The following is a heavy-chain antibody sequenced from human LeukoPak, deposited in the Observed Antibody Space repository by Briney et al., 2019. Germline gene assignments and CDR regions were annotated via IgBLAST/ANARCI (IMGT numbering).Heavy chain of an antibody. V-gene: IGHV3-73*01. Sequence: PGGSLRLSCAASGFTFSGSAMHWVRQASGKGLEWVGRIRSKANSYATAYAASVKGRFTISRDDSKNTAYLQMNSLKTEDTAVYYCTRPYCSSTSCPEYNGFDPWGQGTLVTVSS. CDR2: IRSKANSYAT. J-gene: IGHJ5*02. D-gene: IGHD2-2*01. CDR1: GFTFSGSA. CDR3: TRPYCSSTSCPEYNGFDP.